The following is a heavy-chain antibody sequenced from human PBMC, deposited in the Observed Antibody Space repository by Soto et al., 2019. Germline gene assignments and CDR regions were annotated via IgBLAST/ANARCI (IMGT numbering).Heavy chain of an antibody. CDR3: ARGLKASPVTTPENNWFDP. J-gene: IGHJ5*02. CDR1: GQSFSGHS. D-gene: IGHD4-17*01. V-gene: IGHV4-34*01. Sequence: SETLSLTCAVYGQSFSGHSWAWIRQPPGKGLEWIGEISESGSTYYNPSLRSRATISVDTSKNQFSLKLSSVTAADTAVYYCARGLKASPVTTPENNWFDPWGQGTLVTVSS. CDR2: ISESGST.